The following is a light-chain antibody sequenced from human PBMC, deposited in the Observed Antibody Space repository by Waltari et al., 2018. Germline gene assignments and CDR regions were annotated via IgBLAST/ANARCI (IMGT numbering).Light chain of an antibody. CDR3: SSYAHNNHFV. Sequence: QSVLTQPPSATGSPGQSVTISCTGTNSDVGAYNYVSWYQQHPGKVPKLLIYEVTKRPSGVPDRFSGSKSGNTASLTVSGRQADDEADYYCSSYAHNNHFVFGTGTKVTVL. CDR1: NSDVGAYNY. J-gene: IGLJ1*01. CDR2: EVT. V-gene: IGLV2-8*01.